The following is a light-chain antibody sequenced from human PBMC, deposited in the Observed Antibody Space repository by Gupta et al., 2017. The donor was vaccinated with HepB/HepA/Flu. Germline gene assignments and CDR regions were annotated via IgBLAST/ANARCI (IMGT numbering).Light chain of an antibody. CDR1: QSLLHSNGGTL. V-gene: IGKV2D-29*01. J-gene: IGKJ1*01. CDR2: ESS. Sequence: DVVMTQTPLSLSVTAGQPASISCRSSQSLLHSNGGTLLYWYMQKPGQPPQLLIYESSNRISGVPDRFGGSGTVTNFTLKISRVEAEYVGIYYCMQSIQLPGTFGQGTKVEVK. CDR3: MQSIQLPGT.